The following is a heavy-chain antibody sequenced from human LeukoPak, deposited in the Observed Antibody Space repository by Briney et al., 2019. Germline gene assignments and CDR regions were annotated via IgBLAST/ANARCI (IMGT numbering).Heavy chain of an antibody. CDR2: FDPEDGET. CDR3: ATVIGQSSSPPSDWFDP. J-gene: IGHJ5*02. D-gene: IGHD2-2*01. CDR1: GYTLTELS. V-gene: IGHV1-24*01. Sequence: ASVKVSCKVSGYTLTELSMHWVRQAPGKGLEWMGGFDPEDGETIYAQKFQGRVTMTEDTSTDTAYMELSSLRSEDTAVYYCATVIGQSSSPPSDWFDPWGQETLVTVSS.